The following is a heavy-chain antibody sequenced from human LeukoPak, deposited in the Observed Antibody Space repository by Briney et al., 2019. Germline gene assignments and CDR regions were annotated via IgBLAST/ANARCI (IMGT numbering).Heavy chain of an antibody. CDR3: AKNFRTYYYDSSGYGLVDY. CDR1: GFTFSSYS. CDR2: ISSSSSTI. Sequence: GGSLRLSCAASGFTFSSYSMNWVRQAPGKGLEGVSYISSSSSTIYYADSVKGRFTISRDNAKNTLYLQMNSLRAEDTAVYYCAKNFRTYYYDSSGYGLVDYWGQGTLVTVSS. J-gene: IGHJ4*02. D-gene: IGHD3-22*01. V-gene: IGHV3-48*01.